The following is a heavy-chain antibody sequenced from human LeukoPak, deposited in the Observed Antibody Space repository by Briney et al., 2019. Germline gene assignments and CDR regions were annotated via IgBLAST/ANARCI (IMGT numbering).Heavy chain of an antibody. CDR2: ISYDGSNK. CDR1: GFTFSSYA. Sequence: TGRSLRLSCAASGFTFSSYAMHWVRQAPGKGLEWVAVISYDGSNKYYADSVKGRFTISRDNSKNTLYLKMNSLRAEDTAVYYCAREGDTGDFDYWGQGTLVTVSS. CDR3: AREGDTGDFDY. D-gene: IGHD7-27*01. V-gene: IGHV3-30*01. J-gene: IGHJ4*02.